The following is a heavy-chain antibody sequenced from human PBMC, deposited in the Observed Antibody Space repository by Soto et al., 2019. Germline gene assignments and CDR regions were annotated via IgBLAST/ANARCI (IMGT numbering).Heavy chain of an antibody. V-gene: IGHV4-31*03. J-gene: IGHJ4*02. D-gene: IGHD3-10*01. Sequence: SETLSLTCTVSGGSISSGGYYWSWVRQHPGKGLEWIGYIYYSGSTYYNPSLKSRVTISVDTSKNQFSLKLSSVTAADTAVYYCARASGIMVRGAIDYWGQGTLVTVSS. CDR1: GGSISSGGYY. CDR3: ARASGIMVRGAIDY. CDR2: IYYSGST.